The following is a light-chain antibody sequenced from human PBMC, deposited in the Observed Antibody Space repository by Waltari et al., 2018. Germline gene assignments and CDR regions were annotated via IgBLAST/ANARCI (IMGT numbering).Light chain of an antibody. CDR2: EVS. CDR1: RSDVGGYNR. J-gene: IGLJ2*01. V-gene: IGLV2-18*02. CDR3: SSYTISSTLV. Sequence: QSALTQPPSVSGSPGQSVTISCTGTRSDVGGYNRVSWYQQPPGTAPKLIIYEVSDRPSGVPDRCSRSKSDNTASLTISGLQAEDEADYYCSSYTISSTLVFGGGTKLTVL.